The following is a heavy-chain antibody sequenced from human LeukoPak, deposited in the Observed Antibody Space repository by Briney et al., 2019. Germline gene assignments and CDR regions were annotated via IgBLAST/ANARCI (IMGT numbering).Heavy chain of an antibody. Sequence: GESLKISCKGSGYRFTSYWIGWVRPMPGKGLGWMGIIYPGDSDTRYSPSFQGQVTISADKSISTAYLQWSSLKASDTAMYYCARHPAYCGGDCYSPDYWGQGTLVTVSS. J-gene: IGHJ4*02. D-gene: IGHD2-21*02. CDR2: IYPGDSDT. CDR3: ARHPAYCGGDCYSPDY. V-gene: IGHV5-51*01. CDR1: GYRFTSYW.